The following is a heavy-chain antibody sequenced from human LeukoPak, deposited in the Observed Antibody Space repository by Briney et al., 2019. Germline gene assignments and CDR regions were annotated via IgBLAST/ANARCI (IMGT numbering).Heavy chain of an antibody. CDR3: ARVKFVVVPAAIGSGYYGMDV. Sequence: ASVKVSCKASGYTFTGHYMQWVRQAPGQGLEWMGWISPNSGDTLHAQKFQGRVAMARDTSINTAYMELSNLRSDDTAVYYCARVKFVVVPAAIGSGYYGMDVWGQGTTVTVSS. V-gene: IGHV1-2*02. CDR2: ISPNSGDT. CDR1: GYTFTGHY. D-gene: IGHD2-2*02. J-gene: IGHJ6*02.